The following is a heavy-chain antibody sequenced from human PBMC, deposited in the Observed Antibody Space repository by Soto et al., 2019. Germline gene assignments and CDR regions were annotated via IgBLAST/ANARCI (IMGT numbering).Heavy chain of an antibody. Sequence: GSLRLAFAASGFTCSGSAMHWVRQASGKGLEWVGRIRSKANSYATAYAASVKGRFTISRDDSKNTAYLQMNSLKTEDTAVYYCTRPYYYDSSGYPYYYYYYGMDVWGQGTTVTVSS. CDR1: GFTCSGSA. J-gene: IGHJ6*02. CDR2: IRSKANSYAT. CDR3: TRPYYYDSSGYPYYYYYYGMDV. V-gene: IGHV3-73*01. D-gene: IGHD3-22*01.